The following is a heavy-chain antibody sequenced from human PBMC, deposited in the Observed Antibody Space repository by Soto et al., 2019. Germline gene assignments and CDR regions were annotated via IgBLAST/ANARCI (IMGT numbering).Heavy chain of an antibody. CDR1: GGSVSSGSYY. V-gene: IGHV4-61*01. CDR2: IYYSGST. Sequence: SETLSLTCTVSGGSVSSGSYYWSWIRQPPGKGLEWIGYIYYSGSTNYNPSLKSRVTISVDTSKNQFSLKLSSVTAADTAVYYCARVGGYSPYFDYWGQGTLVTVSS. J-gene: IGHJ4*02. CDR3: ARVGGYSPYFDY. D-gene: IGHD5-18*01.